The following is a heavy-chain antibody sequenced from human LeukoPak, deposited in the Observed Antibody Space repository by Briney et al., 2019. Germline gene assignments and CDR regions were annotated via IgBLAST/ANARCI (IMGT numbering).Heavy chain of an antibody. V-gene: IGHV4-59*08. Sequence: SATLFLSCTVIGGSISSYYWSWIRQPPGKGLEWIGYMYYSWSTNYNPSLRSRDTISVDTSKNQFSLKLSSVTAADTAVYYCARRFDCWGQGTLVTVSS. CDR2: MYYSWST. J-gene: IGHJ4*02. CDR3: ARRFDC. CDR1: GGSISSYY.